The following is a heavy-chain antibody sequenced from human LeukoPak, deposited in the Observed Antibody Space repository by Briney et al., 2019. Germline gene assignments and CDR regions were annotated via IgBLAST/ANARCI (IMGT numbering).Heavy chain of an antibody. D-gene: IGHD3-10*01. V-gene: IGHV3-7*01. CDR1: GFTFSSYW. CDR2: IKQDGSEK. J-gene: IGHJ4*02. Sequence: PGGSLRLSCAASGFTFSSYWMSWVRQAPGKGLEWVANIKQDGSEKYYVDSVKGRFTISRDNAKNSLYLQMNSLRAEDTAVYYCAREAMVRGVWGGENFDYWGQGTLVTVSS. CDR3: AREAMVRGVWGGENFDY.